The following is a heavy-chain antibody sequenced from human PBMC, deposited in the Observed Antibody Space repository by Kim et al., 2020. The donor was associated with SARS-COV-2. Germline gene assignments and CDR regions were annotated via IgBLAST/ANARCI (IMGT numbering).Heavy chain of an antibody. Sequence: GGSLRLSCAASGFTFSDHYMDWVRQAPGKGLEWVGRTRNKANSYTTEYAASVKGRFTISRDDSKNSLYLQMNSLKTEDTAVYYCARNIGYCSGGGCSTSAFDIWGQGTMVTVSS. CDR3: ARNIGYCSGGGCSTSAFDI. CDR1: GFTFSDHY. V-gene: IGHV3-72*01. J-gene: IGHJ3*02. D-gene: IGHD2-15*01. CDR2: TRNKANSYTT.